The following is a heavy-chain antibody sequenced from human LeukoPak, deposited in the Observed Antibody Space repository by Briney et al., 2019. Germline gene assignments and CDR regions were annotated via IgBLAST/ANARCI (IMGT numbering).Heavy chain of an antibody. CDR1: GGSISSYY. Sequence: PSETLSLTCTVSGGSISSYYWSWIRQPPGKGLEWIGYIYYSGSTNYNPSLKSRVTISVDTSKNQFSLKLSSVTAADTAVYYCARVDYGVPPGFNWFDPWGQGTLVTVSS. CDR3: ARVDYGVPPGFNWFDP. D-gene: IGHD4-17*01. V-gene: IGHV4-59*12. CDR2: IYYSGST. J-gene: IGHJ5*02.